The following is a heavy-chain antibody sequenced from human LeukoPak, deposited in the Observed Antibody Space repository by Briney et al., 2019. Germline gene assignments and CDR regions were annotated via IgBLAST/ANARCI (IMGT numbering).Heavy chain of an antibody. V-gene: IGHV1-46*01. CDR1: GYTFTSYY. CDR2: INPSTSST. J-gene: IGHJ4*02. D-gene: IGHD3-10*01. CDR3: ARGATIWFGESRLDF. Sequence: GASVKVSCKASGYTFTSYYMHWVRQASGQGLEWMGIINPSTSSTSYAQKFQGRLTMTRDTSTSTVYMELSSLTSEDTAVYYCARGATIWFGESRLDFWGQGTLVTVSS.